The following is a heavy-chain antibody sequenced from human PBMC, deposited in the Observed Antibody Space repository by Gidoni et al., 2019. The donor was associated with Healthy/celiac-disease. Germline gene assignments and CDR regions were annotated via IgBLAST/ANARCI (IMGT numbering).Heavy chain of an antibody. CDR1: GFTFSNAW. CDR2: IKSKTDGGTT. Sequence: EVQLVESGGGLVKPGGSLRLSCAASGFTFSNAWMSWVRQAPGKGLEWVGRIKSKTDGGTTDYAAPVKGRFTISRDDSKNTLYLQMNSLKTEDTAVYYCTTAGLLELRSTRKDYYYYYGMDVWGQGTTVTVSS. J-gene: IGHJ6*02. D-gene: IGHD1-7*01. V-gene: IGHV3-15*01. CDR3: TTAGLLELRSTRKDYYYYYGMDV.